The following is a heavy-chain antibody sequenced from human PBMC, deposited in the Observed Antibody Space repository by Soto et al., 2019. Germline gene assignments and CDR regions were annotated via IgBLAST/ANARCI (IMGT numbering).Heavy chain of an antibody. CDR2: INSYNGDT. D-gene: IGHD6-19*01. CDR3: ARDQWLKVPAVVGDKFDS. J-gene: IGHJ5*01. V-gene: IGHV1-18*04. CDR1: GYDFIGHG. Sequence: QVQLVQSGGEEKKPGASVKVSCKASGYDFIGHGISWVRQARGQGLEWMGWINSYNGDTKYARKYQDRITLTKDKSRRTLYMELTSLRSDATAVYYCARDQWLKVPAVVGDKFDSWGQGTLVTVSS.